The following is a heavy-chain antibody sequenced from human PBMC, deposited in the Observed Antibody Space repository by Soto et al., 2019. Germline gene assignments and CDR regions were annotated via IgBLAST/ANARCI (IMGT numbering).Heavy chain of an antibody. Sequence: GGSLRLSCAASGFTFSSYAMQWVGQAPGKGLEWVAVISYDGSNKYYADSVKGRFTISRDNYKNTLYLQMNSLRAEDTAVYYCASSDGDYRYYYYYYGMDVWGQGT. CDR2: ISYDGSNK. J-gene: IGHJ6*02. CDR3: ASSDGDYRYYYYYYGMDV. V-gene: IGHV3-30-3*01. D-gene: IGHD4-17*01. CDR1: GFTFSSYA.